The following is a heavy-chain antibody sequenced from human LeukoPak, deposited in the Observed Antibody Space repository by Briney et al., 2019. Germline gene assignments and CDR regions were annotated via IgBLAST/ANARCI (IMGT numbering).Heavy chain of an antibody. Sequence: ASVKVSCKASGGTFSSYAISWVRQAPGQGLEWMGWISAYNGNTNYAQKLQGRVTMTTDTSTSTAYMELRSLRSDDTAVYYCARIRGSGSPRFDPWGQGTLVTVSS. CDR2: ISAYNGNT. J-gene: IGHJ5*02. CDR3: ARIRGSGSPRFDP. D-gene: IGHD3-10*01. V-gene: IGHV1-18*01. CDR1: GGTFSSYA.